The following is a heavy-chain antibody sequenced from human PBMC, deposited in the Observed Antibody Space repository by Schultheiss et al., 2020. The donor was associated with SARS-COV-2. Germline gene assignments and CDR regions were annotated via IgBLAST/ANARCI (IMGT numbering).Heavy chain of an antibody. CDR1: GDSVSSNSAA. Sequence: SETLSLTCAISGDSVSSNSAAWNWIRQSPSRGLEWLGRTYYRSKWYNDYAVSVKSRITINPDTSKNQFSLQLNSVTPEDTAVYYCAPSEWVYGDYDNDYGAMGADYWGQGTLVTVSS. CDR2: TYYRSKWYN. CDR3: APSEWVYGDYDNDYGAMGADY. D-gene: IGHD4-17*01. V-gene: IGHV6-1*01. J-gene: IGHJ4*02.